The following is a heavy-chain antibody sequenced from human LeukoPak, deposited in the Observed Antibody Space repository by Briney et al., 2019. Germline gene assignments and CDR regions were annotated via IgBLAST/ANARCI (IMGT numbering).Heavy chain of an antibody. CDR3: AKDISPYSSSWSSFDY. CDR2: ISWNSGSI. Sequence: GGSLRLSCAASGFTFSSYGMHWVRQAPGKGLEWVSGISWNSGSIGYADSVKGRFTISRDNAKNSLYLQMNSLRAEDTALYYCAKDISPYSSSWSSFDYWGQGTLVTVSS. J-gene: IGHJ4*02. V-gene: IGHV3-9*01. CDR1: GFTFSSYG. D-gene: IGHD6-13*01.